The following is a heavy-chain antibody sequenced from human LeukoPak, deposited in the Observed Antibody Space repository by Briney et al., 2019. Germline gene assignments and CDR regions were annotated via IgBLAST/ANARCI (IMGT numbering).Heavy chain of an antibody. V-gene: IGHV3-74*01. CDR3: TRPESSSSLACDH. CDR2: INSDGSTT. Sequence: GGSLRLSCAASGFTFSSSWMHWVRQALGKGLVWVSRINSDGSTTNYADSVKGRFIISRDNAKNTLYLQMNSLRAEDTAVYYCTRPESSSSLACDHWGQGTLVTVSS. J-gene: IGHJ4*02. CDR1: GFTFSSSW. D-gene: IGHD2-2*01.